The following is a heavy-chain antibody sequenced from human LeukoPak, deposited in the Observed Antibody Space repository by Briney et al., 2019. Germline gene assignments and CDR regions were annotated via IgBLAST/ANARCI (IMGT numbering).Heavy chain of an antibody. V-gene: IGHV3-48*02. Sequence: GGSLRLSCALSSFTFSGYSMNWVRQAPGKGLEWVAYITSSSGTIYYADSVKGRFTISRDNAKNSLYLQMNNLTDEDTAVYYCARVRSGWYFDYWGQGTLVTVSS. J-gene: IGHJ4*02. CDR3: ARVRSGWYFDY. CDR1: SFTFSGYS. CDR2: ITSSSGTI. D-gene: IGHD6-19*01.